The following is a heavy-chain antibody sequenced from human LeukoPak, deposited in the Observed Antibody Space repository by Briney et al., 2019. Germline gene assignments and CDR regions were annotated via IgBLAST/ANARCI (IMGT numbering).Heavy chain of an antibody. CDR3: ACGSTRWFDP. Sequence: ASVKVSCKASGGTFSSYAISWVRQAPGQGLEWMGGIIPIFGTANYAQKFQGRVTITADESTSTAYMELSSLRSEDTAAYYCACGSTRWFDPWGQGTLVTVSS. V-gene: IGHV1-69*13. D-gene: IGHD1-26*01. CDR2: IIPIFGTA. J-gene: IGHJ5*02. CDR1: GGTFSSYA.